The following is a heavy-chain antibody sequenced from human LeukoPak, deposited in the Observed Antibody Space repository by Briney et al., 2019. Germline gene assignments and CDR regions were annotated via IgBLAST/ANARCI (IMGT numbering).Heavy chain of an antibody. CDR3: AKGKDYYLDY. CDR1: GFTFSNYG. D-gene: IGHD3-10*01. J-gene: IGHJ4*02. Sequence: PGGSLRLSCTASGFTFSNYGIHWVRQAPGKGLEWVAFIRYDGSEKYYADSVKGRITISRDNSKNTLYVQMNSLRAEDTAVYYCAKGKDYYLDYWGQGTLVTVSS. CDR2: IRYDGSEK. V-gene: IGHV3-30*02.